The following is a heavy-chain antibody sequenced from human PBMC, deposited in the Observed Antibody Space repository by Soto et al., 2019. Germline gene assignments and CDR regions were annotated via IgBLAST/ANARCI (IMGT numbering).Heavy chain of an antibody. D-gene: IGHD6-13*01. V-gene: IGHV3-21*01. CDR3: ARDRIAAAGTFDY. J-gene: IGHJ4*02. CDR1: GFTFSSYS. CDR2: ISSSSSYI. Sequence: GGSLRLSCAASGFTFSSYSMNWVRQAPGKGLEWVSSISSSSSYIYYADSVKGRFTISRDNAKNSLCLQMNSLRAEDTAVYYCARDRIAAAGTFDYWGQGTLVTVSS.